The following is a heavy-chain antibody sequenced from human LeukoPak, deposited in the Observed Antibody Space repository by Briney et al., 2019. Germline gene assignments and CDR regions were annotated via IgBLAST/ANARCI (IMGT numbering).Heavy chain of an antibody. CDR2: IKQDGSEK. V-gene: IGHV3-7*01. D-gene: IGHD3-22*01. CDR3: ARGRYYYDSSGYFPFDY. CDR1: GFTFSSYW. J-gene: IGHJ4*02. Sequence: PGGSLRLSWAASGFTFSSYWMSWVRQAPGKGLEWVANIKQDGSEKYYVDSVKGRFTISRDNAKNSLYLQMNSLRAEDTAVYYCARGRYYYDSSGYFPFDYWGQGTLVTVSS.